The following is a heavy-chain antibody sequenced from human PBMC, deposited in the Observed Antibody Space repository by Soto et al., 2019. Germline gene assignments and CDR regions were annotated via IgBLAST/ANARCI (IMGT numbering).Heavy chain of an antibody. J-gene: IGHJ6*02. CDR3: ARGVGSSWTNYYYYGMDV. D-gene: IGHD6-13*01. CDR2: INHSGST. CDR1: GGSFSGYY. V-gene: IGHV4-34*01. Sequence: PSETLSLTCAVYGGSFSGYYWSWIRQRPGKGLEWIGEINHSGSTNYNPSLKSRVTISVDTSKNQFSLKLSSVTAADTAVYYCARGVGSSWTNYYYYGMDVWGQGTTVTVS.